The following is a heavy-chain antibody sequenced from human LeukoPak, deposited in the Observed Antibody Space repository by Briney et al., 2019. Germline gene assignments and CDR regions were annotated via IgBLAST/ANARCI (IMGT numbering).Heavy chain of an antibody. V-gene: IGHV3-30*02. D-gene: IGHD1-14*01. CDR1: GFTFSGYG. J-gene: IGHJ2*01. CDR3: ARDNRNTPGYFDL. Sequence: PGGSRGPSCAASGFTFSGYGFHWFRQAPGKGLGWVSFIRSDGSIKYYADSVRDRFTISRDNSKNSLYLQMNSLRAEDTAVYYCARDNRNTPGYFDLWGRGTLVTVSS. CDR2: IRSDGSIK.